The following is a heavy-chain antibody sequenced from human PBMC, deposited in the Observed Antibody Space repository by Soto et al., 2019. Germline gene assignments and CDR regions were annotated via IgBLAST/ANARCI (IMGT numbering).Heavy chain of an antibody. CDR2: IYYSGST. CDR1: GGSISSSSYY. J-gene: IGHJ4*02. V-gene: IGHV4-39*01. CDR3: ASQHLRSFHHLDY. Sequence: SETLSLTCTVSGGSISSSSYYWGWIRQPPGKGLEWIGSIYYSGSTYYNPSLKSRVTISVDTSKNQFSLKLSSVTAADTAVYYCASQHLRSFHHLDYWGQGTLVTVSS.